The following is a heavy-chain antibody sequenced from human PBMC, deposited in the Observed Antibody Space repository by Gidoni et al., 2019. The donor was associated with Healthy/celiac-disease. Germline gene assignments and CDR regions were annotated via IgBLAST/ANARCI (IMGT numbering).Heavy chain of an antibody. D-gene: IGHD5-12*01. J-gene: IGHJ4*02. CDR3: ARAGGYDYVGY. Sequence: QVQLVESGGGLVKPGGSLRLSCPASGFTFRDYYMGWIRQAPGKGLEWVSYISSSSSYTNYADSVKGRFTISRDNAKNSLYLQMNSLRAEDTAVYYCARAGGYDYVGYWGQGTLVTVSS. V-gene: IGHV3-11*06. CDR1: GFTFRDYY. CDR2: ISSSSSYT.